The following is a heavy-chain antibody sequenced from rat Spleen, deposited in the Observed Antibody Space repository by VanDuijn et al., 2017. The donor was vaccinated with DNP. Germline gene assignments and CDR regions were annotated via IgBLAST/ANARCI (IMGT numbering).Heavy chain of an antibody. CDR1: GFNFNDYW. CDR2: INKDSSTI. V-gene: IGHV4-2*01. Sequence: EVKLVESGGGLVQPGRSLKLSCAASGFNFNDYWMGWVRQAPGKGLEWIGQINKDSSTITYIPSLKDKFTISRDNDQNTLYLQMSKLGSEDTAIYYCAKGPNYGGWSDYFDHWGQGVMVTVSS. J-gene: IGHJ2*01. CDR3: AKGPNYGGWSDYFDH. D-gene: IGHD1-11*01.